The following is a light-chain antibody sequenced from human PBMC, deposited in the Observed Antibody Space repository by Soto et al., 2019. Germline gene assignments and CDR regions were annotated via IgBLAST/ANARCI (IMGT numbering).Light chain of an antibody. CDR3: QQYNNWPIT. V-gene: IGKV3-15*01. CDR2: GAS. Sequence: EIVLTQSPGTLSLSPGERATLSCRASQSVSSYLAWYQQKPGQAPRLLIYGASTRATGIPARFSGSGSGTEFTLTISSLQSEDFAVYYCQQYNNWPITFGQGTRL. J-gene: IGKJ5*01. CDR1: QSVSSY.